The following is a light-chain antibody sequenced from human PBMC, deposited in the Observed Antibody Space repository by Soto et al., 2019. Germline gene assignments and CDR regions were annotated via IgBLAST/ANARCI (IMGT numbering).Light chain of an antibody. V-gene: IGKV1-17*03. CDR2: AAS. CDR3: LQDRSYPQM. J-gene: IGKJ1*01. CDR1: QGISNY. Sequence: VKVTITGRASQGISNYLAWFQQKPGKVPKRLIYAASSLLSGVPSRFSGSGSGTEFTLTFSSLQPEDFAAYYSLQDRSYPQMFGPGTKVDIK.